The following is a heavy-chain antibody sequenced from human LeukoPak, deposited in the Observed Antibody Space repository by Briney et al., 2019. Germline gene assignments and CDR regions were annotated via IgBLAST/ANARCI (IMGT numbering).Heavy chain of an antibody. V-gene: IGHV3-13*01. Sequence: GGSLRLSCAASGFTFSSYDMHWVRQATGKDLEWVSAIGTAGDTYYPGSVKGRFTISRENAKNSLYLQMNSLRAGDTAVYYCARAPTQTGIAAAAGSVYFDYWGQGTLVTVSS. CDR3: ARAPTQTGIAAAAGSVYFDY. CDR2: IGTAGDT. J-gene: IGHJ4*02. D-gene: IGHD6-13*01. CDR1: GFTFSSYD.